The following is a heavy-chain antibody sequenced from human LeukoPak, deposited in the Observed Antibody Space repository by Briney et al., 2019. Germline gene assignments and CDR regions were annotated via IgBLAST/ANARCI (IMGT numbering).Heavy chain of an antibody. V-gene: IGHV3-23*01. J-gene: IGHJ4*02. CDR2: ISGSGSTT. CDR3: AKVGDYYGSGKYSNFDY. D-gene: IGHD3-10*01. Sequence: PGGSLRLSCAASGFTFSSYAMTWVRQAPGKGLEWVSTISGSGSTTYYADSVKGRFTISRDNSKNTLYLQMSSLRAEDTAAYYCAKVGDYYGSGKYSNFDYWGQGTLVTVSS. CDR1: GFTFSSYA.